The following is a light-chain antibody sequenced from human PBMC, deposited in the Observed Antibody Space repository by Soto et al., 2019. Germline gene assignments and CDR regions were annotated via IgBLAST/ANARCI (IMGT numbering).Light chain of an antibody. V-gene: IGKV1-5*01. CDR2: GAT. Sequence: DIPLTQSPPTLSASVGDRVAITWRASRSIGDWLAWYQQKQGKAPKLLMYGATSLQSGVPSRFSGSGYGTDFNFTINSLQTEDIATYYCQQYDNLPLTFGGGTKVDIK. J-gene: IGKJ4*01. CDR1: RSIGDW. CDR3: QQYDNLPLT.